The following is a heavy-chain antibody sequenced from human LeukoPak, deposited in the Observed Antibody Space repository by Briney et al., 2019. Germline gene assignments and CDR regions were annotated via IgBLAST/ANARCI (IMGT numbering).Heavy chain of an antibody. Sequence: PGGSLRLSCAASGFTFSRYALSWVRQAPGKGLDWVSVISGSGGSTYYADSVKGRFTISGDNSKNTLYLQMNSLRAEDTAVYYCAKDPTYYDILTGLEPWGQGTLVTVSS. V-gene: IGHV3-23*01. CDR2: ISGSGGST. D-gene: IGHD3-9*01. CDR1: GFTFSRYA. J-gene: IGHJ5*02. CDR3: AKDPTYYDILTGLEP.